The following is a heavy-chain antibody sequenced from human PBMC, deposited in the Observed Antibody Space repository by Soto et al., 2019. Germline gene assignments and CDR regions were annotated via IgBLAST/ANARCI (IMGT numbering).Heavy chain of an antibody. J-gene: IGHJ4*02. V-gene: IGHV4-34*01. CDR3: ARVGRYSGYDKIEPDY. D-gene: IGHD5-12*01. Sequence: PSETLSLTCAVYGGSFSGYYWSWIRQPPGKGLEWIGEINHSGSTNYNPSLKSRVTISVDTSKNQFSLKLSSVTAADTAVYYCARVGRYSGYDKIEPDYWGQGTLVTVSS. CDR1: GGSFSGYY. CDR2: INHSGST.